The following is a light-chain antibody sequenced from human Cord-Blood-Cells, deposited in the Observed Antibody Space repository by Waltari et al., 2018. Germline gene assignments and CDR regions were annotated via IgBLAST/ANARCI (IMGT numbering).Light chain of an antibody. CDR2: WAT. CDR3: QQYYSTHT. CDR1: QSVLYSSNNKNY. Sequence: DVVMTQSPASLAVSLGERATINCKSSQSVLYSSNNKNYLAWYQQKPGPPPKLLISWATTRESGVPDRFSGSGSGTDFTLTISSLQAEDVAVYYWQQYYSTHTFGQGTRLEIK. J-gene: IGKJ5*01. V-gene: IGKV4-1*01.